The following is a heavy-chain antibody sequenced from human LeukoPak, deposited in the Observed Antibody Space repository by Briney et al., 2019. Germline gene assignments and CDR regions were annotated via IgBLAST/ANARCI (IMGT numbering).Heavy chain of an antibody. D-gene: IGHD6-19*01. CDR1: GFTFSKYW. J-gene: IGHJ4*02. Sequence: KSGGSLRLSCAASGFTFSKYWLHWVRQPPGRGLVWLARINPDDKSTSYADSVKGRFTISIDDAKETLFLQMNSLTAEDTAVYYCARDSAYSSGWCDNWGQGTLVTVSS. CDR2: INPDDKST. CDR3: ARDSAYSSGWCDN. V-gene: IGHV3-74*01.